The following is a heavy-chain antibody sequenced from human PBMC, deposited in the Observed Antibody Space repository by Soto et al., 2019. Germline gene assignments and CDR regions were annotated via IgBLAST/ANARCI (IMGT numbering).Heavy chain of an antibody. CDR3: ARGDPGTY. CDR2: INHSGST. J-gene: IGHJ4*02. V-gene: IGHV4-34*01. Sequence: SETLSLTCAVYGGSFSVYYWSWIRHPPGKGLEWIGEINHSGSTNYNPSLKSRVTISVDTSKNQFSLKLSSVTAADTAVYYCARGDPGTYWGQGTLVTVSS. D-gene: IGHD3-10*01. CDR1: GGSFSVYY.